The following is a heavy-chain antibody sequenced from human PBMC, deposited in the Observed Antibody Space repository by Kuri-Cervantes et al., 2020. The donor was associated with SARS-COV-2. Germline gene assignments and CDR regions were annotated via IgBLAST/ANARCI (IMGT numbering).Heavy chain of an antibody. CDR2: ISGSGGST. CDR1: GFTFSSYA. V-gene: IGHV3-23*01. Sequence: GGSLRLSCPASGFTFSSYAMSCVRQAPGKGLESVSAISGSGGSTYYADSVKGRFTISRDNSKNTLYLQMNSLRAEDTAVYYCAKADWANYYYYYGMDVWGQGTTVTVSS. J-gene: IGHJ6*02. CDR3: AKADWANYYYYYGMDV. D-gene: IGHD3-9*01.